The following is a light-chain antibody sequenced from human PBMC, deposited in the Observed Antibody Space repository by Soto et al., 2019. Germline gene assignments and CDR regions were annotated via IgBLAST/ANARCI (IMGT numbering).Light chain of an antibody. CDR2: TND. Sequence: QSVVTQAPSVSGTPGQRVTISCSGSSSNIETNYVYWYQQVPGTAPKLLIYTNDQRPSGVPDRFSASKSGTSASLAISGLRSEDEADYFCSATDDSLGGPVFGGGTKLTVL. CDR1: SSNIETNY. V-gene: IGLV1-47*02. J-gene: IGLJ2*01. CDR3: SATDDSLGGPV.